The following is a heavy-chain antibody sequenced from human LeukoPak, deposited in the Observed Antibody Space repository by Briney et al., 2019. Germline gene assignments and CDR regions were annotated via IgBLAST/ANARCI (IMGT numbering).Heavy chain of an antibody. CDR1: GFTFSSYG. CDR3: AKDISRYCSGGSGYGHDAFDI. V-gene: IGHV3-30*02. D-gene: IGHD2-15*01. CDR2: IRYDGSNK. J-gene: IGHJ3*02. Sequence: GGSLRLSCAASGFTFSSYGMHWVRQAPGKGLEWVAFIRYDGSNKYYADSVKGRFTISRDNSKNTLYLQMNSLRAEDTAVYYCAKDISRYCSGGSGYGHDAFDIWGQGTMVTVSS.